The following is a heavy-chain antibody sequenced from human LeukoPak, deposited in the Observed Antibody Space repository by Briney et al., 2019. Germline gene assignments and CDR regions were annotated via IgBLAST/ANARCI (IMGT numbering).Heavy chain of an antibody. Sequence: GESLQISCKGSGYSFTSYWIGWVRQLPGKGLEWMGIIYPGDSDTRYSPSFQGQVTISADKSISTAYLQWSSLKASDTAMYYCARHVPGTTKAFDIWGQGTMVTVSS. CDR1: GYSFTSYW. J-gene: IGHJ3*02. CDR3: ARHVPGTTKAFDI. D-gene: IGHD1-7*01. V-gene: IGHV5-51*01. CDR2: IYPGDSDT.